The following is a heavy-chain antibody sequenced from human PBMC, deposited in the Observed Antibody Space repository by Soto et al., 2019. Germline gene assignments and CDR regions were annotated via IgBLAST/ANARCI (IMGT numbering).Heavy chain of an antibody. CDR3: ANGGLHGVTDGGLSYFHS. CDR2: ISGSDGGA. D-gene: IGHD3-16*01. CDR1: EFRFSNLA. Sequence: VHLLESGGGLVQPGGSLRLSCAGSEFRFSNLAMTWFRQAPGKGLEWVSGISGSDGGAYYAESVRGRFTISRDNPKSVLYLQMNSLRAEDTAVYYCANGGLHGVTDGGLSYFHSWGQGPLVTVSS. J-gene: IGHJ4*02. V-gene: IGHV3-23*01.